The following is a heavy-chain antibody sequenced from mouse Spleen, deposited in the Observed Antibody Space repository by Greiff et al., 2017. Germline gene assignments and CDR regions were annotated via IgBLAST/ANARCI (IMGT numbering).Heavy chain of an antibody. D-gene: IGHD3-3*01. J-gene: IGHJ3*01. CDR1: GFTFSSCA. Sequence: EVQLVESGGGLVKPGGSLKLSCAASGFTFSSCAMSWVRQTPEKRLEWVATISDGGSYTYYPDNLKGRFTISRDNAKNNLYLQMSHLNSEDTAMYYCFGGTGAYWGQGTLVTVSA. CDR2: ISDGGSYT. CDR3: FGGTGAY. V-gene: IGHV5-4*01.